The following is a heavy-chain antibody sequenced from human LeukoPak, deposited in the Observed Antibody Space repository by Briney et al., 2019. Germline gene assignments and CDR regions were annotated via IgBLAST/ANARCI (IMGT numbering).Heavy chain of an antibody. CDR3: ARDPDGSGSYYPDY. D-gene: IGHD3-10*01. Sequence: ASVKASCKASAYTFSNYGFNWVRQAPGQGLEWMGWISAYNGNTKYEPKLQGRFTMSTDTSTSTAHMELRSLTSDDPAVYYCARDPDGSGSYYPDYWGQGTLVTVSS. V-gene: IGHV1-18*01. CDR2: ISAYNGNT. J-gene: IGHJ4*02. CDR1: AYTFSNYG.